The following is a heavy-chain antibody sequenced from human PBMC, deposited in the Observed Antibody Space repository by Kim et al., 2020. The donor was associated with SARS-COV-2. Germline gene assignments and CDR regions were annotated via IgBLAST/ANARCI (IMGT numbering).Heavy chain of an antibody. D-gene: IGHD2-2*01. V-gene: IGHV3-11*06. Sequence: GRFTISRDNAKNSLYLQVNSLRAEDTAVYYCARDVRYCSSTSCYYNGMDVWGQGTTVTVSS. J-gene: IGHJ6*02. CDR3: ARDVRYCSSTSCYYNGMDV.